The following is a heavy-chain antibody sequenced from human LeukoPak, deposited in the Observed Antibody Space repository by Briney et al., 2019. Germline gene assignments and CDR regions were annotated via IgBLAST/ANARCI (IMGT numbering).Heavy chain of an antibody. CDR2: IYYSGST. J-gene: IGHJ3*02. CDR1: GGSISSYY. Sequence: PSETLSLTCTVSGGSISSYYWSWIRQPPGKGLEWIGYIYYSGSTNYNPSLKSRVTISTDRSKKEVSLRLSSVTAADTAMYFCARHVDTALIGAFHIWGQGIMVTVS. V-gene: IGHV4-59*08. D-gene: IGHD5-18*01. CDR3: ARHVDTALIGAFHI.